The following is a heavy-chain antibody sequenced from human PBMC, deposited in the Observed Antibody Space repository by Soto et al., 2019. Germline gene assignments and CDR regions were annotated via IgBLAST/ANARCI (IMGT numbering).Heavy chain of an antibody. V-gene: IGHV1-18*01. J-gene: IGHJ6*02. CDR3: AKDGGDIVLVPAAMCPNSYSYGMDT. CDR2: ISAYNGNT. Sequence: ASVKVSCKASGYTFTNFFISWVRQAPGQGIEWMGWISAYNGNTNYAQKLQGRVTMTTDTSTSTAYMELRSLRSDDTAVYYCAKDGGDIVLVPAAMCPNSYSYGMDTLGQGTTLTVSS. D-gene: IGHD2-2*01. CDR1: GYTFTNFF.